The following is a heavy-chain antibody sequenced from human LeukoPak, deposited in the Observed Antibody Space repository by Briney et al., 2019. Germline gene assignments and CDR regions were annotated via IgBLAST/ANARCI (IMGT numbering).Heavy chain of an antibody. D-gene: IGHD5-18*01. CDR2: IGNTET. V-gene: IGHV3-23*01. J-gene: IGHJ4*02. Sequence: GGSLRLSCATSGFPFETTAMSWVRQAPGKGLEWVATIGNTETFYAYSVTGRFTISRDNSKNTVNLQMNRLRVEDTAIYYCAEHWIQFNRVFDCFDSWGQGTLVTVSS. CDR3: AEHWIQFNRVFDCFDS. CDR1: GFPFETTA.